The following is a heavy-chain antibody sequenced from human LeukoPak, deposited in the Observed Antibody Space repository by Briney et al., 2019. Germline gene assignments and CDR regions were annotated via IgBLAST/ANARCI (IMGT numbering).Heavy chain of an antibody. J-gene: IGHJ4*02. D-gene: IGHD5-12*01. Sequence: GASLQISCQGSGSSFTSYWIGWVRQLPGKGLEGMGIIYPGDSDTRYSPSFQGQVTISADKSISTAYLQWSSLKASDTAMYYCAREGEYSGYDFHYWGQGTLVTVSS. CDR2: IYPGDSDT. V-gene: IGHV5-51*01. CDR3: AREGEYSGYDFHY. CDR1: GSSFTSYW.